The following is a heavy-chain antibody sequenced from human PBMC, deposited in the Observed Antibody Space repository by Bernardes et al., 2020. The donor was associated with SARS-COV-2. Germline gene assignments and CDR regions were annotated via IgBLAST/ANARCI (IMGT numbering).Heavy chain of an antibody. CDR1: GFSVDAYT. Sequence: GGSLRLSCAASGFSVDAYTMTWVRQAPGKGPAWVASLDSSGQMFYSDSVKGRFTTFRDNAKNSVYLQMNGLRTEDTALYYCARNRINIFGEVIRGSPQFADWGQGTLVTVSS. D-gene: IGHD3-3*02. J-gene: IGHJ4*02. V-gene: IGHV3-21*04. CDR3: ARNRINIFGEVIRGSPQFAD. CDR2: LDSSGQM.